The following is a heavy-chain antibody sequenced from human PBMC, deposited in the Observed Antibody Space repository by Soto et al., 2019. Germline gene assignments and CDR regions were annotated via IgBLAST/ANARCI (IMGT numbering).Heavy chain of an antibody. V-gene: IGHV5-51*01. CDR2: INPGDSET. D-gene: IGHD3-10*01. Sequence: PGESLKISCKGSGYSFTRYWIAWVRQMPGKGLEWMGFINPGDSETRYSPSFQGQVTISADKSISTAYLQWSSLKASDSAMYYCARPPLYGSGSYDDAFDIWGQGTMVTVSS. CDR1: GYSFTRYW. CDR3: ARPPLYGSGSYDDAFDI. J-gene: IGHJ3*02.